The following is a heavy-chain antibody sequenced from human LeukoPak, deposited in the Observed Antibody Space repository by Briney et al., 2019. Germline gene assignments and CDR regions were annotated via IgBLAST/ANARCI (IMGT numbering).Heavy chain of an antibody. Sequence: PSETLSLTCTVSGGSISSYYWSWIRQPPGKGLEWIGYIYYSGSTNYNPSLKSRVTISVDTSKNQFSLKLSSVTAADTAVYYCARDHGIAAAGYYYYYGMDVWGRGTTVTVSS. CDR2: IYYSGST. V-gene: IGHV4-59*01. CDR3: ARDHGIAAAGYYYYYGMDV. D-gene: IGHD6-13*01. J-gene: IGHJ6*02. CDR1: GGSISSYY.